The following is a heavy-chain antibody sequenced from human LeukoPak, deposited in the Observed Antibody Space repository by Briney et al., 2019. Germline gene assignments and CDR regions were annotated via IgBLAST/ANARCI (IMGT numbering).Heavy chain of an antibody. Sequence: SVKVSCKASGDIFNSYSVSWVRQAPGQGLEWMGGIIPMFGSANYAQKFQGRVTITTDQSTTIVYMELSSLSSEDTAVYYCARVGRSRGSLPNSYYYMGVWGKGTTVTVSS. CDR2: IIPMFGSA. CDR3: ARVGRSRGSLPNSYYYMGV. CDR1: GDIFNSYS. J-gene: IGHJ6*03. V-gene: IGHV1-69*05. D-gene: IGHD1-26*01.